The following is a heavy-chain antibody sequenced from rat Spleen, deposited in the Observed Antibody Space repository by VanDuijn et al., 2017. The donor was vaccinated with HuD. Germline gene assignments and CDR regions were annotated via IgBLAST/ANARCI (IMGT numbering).Heavy chain of an antibody. CDR1: GFNFNDYW. CDR3: VREDAGVNY. Sequence: EVKLVESGGGLVQPGRSLKLSCVASGFNFNDYWMGWVRQAPGKGLEWIGEINKDSRTIKYSPSLKDKFIISRDNAQNTLYLQMNKLGSEDTAIYYCVREDAGVNYWGQGVMVTVSS. CDR2: INKDSRTI. V-gene: IGHV4-2*01. D-gene: IGHD4-4*01. J-gene: IGHJ2*01.